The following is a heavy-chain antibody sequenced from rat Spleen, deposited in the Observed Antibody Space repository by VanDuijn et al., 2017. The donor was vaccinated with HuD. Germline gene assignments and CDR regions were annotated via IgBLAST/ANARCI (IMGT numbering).Heavy chain of an antibody. CDR3: AMYTADYVMDA. D-gene: IGHD1-6*01. J-gene: IGHJ4*01. V-gene: IGHV5-62*01. CDR1: GFTFSSYG. Sequence: VQVVESGGGLVQPGKSLKLSCSASGFTFSSYGMHWIRQAPGKGLDWVAYISSYSGTVYADAVKGRFTISRDNAKNTLSLQLNSLKSDDTAIYYCAMYTADYVMDAWGQGASVTVSS. CDR2: ISSYSGT.